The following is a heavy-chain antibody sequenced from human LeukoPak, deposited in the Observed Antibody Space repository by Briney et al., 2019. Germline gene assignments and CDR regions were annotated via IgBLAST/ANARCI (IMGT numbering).Heavy chain of an antibody. CDR1: GYTFTSYG. CDR2: ISAYNGNT. CDR3: ARDQDTMVRGPNDY. Sequence: GASVKVSCKASGYTFTSYGISWVRQAPGQGLEWMGWISAYNGNTTYAQKLQGRVTMTTDTSTSTAYMELRSLRSDDTAVYYCARDQDTMVRGPNDYWGQGTLVTVSS. J-gene: IGHJ4*02. D-gene: IGHD3-10*01. V-gene: IGHV1-18*01.